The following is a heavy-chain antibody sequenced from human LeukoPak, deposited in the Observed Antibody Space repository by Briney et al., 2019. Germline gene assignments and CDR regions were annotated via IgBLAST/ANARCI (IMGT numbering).Heavy chain of an antibody. CDR1: GYTFTSYG. D-gene: IGHD1-1*01. V-gene: IGHV1-18*01. Sequence: GASVKVSCKTSGYTFTSYGISWVRQAPGQGPEWLGWISAYTGDTNYAQKLQGRVTVTTDTSTTTAHMQVRGLRSDDTAVYYCARTAPGPPRTDLRGYYYYMDVWGTGTTVTVSS. CDR3: ARTAPGPPRTDLRGYYYYMDV. CDR2: ISAYTGDT. J-gene: IGHJ6*03.